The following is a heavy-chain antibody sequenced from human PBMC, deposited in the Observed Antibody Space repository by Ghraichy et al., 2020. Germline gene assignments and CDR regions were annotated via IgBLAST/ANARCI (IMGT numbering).Heavy chain of an antibody. V-gene: IGHV3-30*03. CDR1: GFTFSSYG. J-gene: IGHJ4*02. D-gene: IGHD1-26*01. CDR2: ISYDGSNK. CDR3: AREDGRLWTPFDY. Sequence: GGSLRLSCVASGFTFSSYGMHWVRQAPGKGLEWVAVISYDGSNKYYADSVKGRFTISRDNSKNTLYLQMNSLRAEDTAVYYCAREDGRLWTPFDYWGQGTLVTVSS.